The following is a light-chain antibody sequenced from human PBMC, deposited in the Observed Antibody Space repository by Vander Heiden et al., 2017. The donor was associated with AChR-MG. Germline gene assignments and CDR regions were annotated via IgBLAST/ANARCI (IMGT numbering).Light chain of an antibody. Sequence: DFVMSQSPDSLDVYLGERATINCKSSQSVLYSSNNKNDLAWYQQKPGQPPKLLIYWASTRESGVPDRFSGSESGTDFTLTISSLQAEDVAVYYCQQYDSTPHTFGQGTKLEIK. CDR2: WAS. CDR3: QQYDSTPHT. V-gene: IGKV4-1*01. J-gene: IGKJ2*01. CDR1: QSVLYSSNNKND.